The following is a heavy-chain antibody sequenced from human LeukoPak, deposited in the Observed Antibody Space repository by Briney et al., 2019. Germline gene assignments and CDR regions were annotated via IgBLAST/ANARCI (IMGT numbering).Heavy chain of an antibody. J-gene: IGHJ4*02. CDR3: ARDFCSTTRCHRQYYFDY. Sequence: GGSLRLSCAASGFTFSSYSMNWVRQAPGKGLEWVSYISSSGSTIFYADSVKGRFTISRDNAKISLYLQVNSLRDEDTAVYYCARDFCSTTRCHRQYYFDYWGQGTLVTVSS. CDR1: GFTFSSYS. D-gene: IGHD2-2*01. CDR2: ISSSGSTI. V-gene: IGHV3-48*02.